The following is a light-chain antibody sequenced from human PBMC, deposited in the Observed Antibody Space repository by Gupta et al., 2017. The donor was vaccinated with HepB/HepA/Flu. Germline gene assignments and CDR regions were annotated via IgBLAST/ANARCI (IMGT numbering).Light chain of an antibody. CDR1: SSNIGAGYY. CDR3: QSYDTSLTSV. V-gene: IGLV1-40*01. CDR2: GNS. Sequence: QSVLTQPPSVSGAPGQRVSISCTGSSSNIGAGYYVHWYQMIPGTAPRLLIYGNSNPPAEVPNRFSGSKSGTSASLIITGLQAEDEAEYFCQSYDTSLTSVFGGGTKLAVL. J-gene: IGLJ3*02.